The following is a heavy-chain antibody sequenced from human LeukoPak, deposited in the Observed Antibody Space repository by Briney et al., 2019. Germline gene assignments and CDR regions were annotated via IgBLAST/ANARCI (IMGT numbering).Heavy chain of an antibody. V-gene: IGHV3-48*04. CDR1: GFTFSSHS. D-gene: IGHD1-1*01. CDR3: TRDWRKAGMDV. CDR2: ISYSSSTK. J-gene: IGHJ6*02. Sequence: GGSLRLSCAASGFTFSSHSMNWVRQAPGKGLEGVSDISYSSSTKYYAASVKGRFTISRDTAKNTLYVQMNSLRAEDTAVYYCTRDWRKAGMDVWGQGTTVTVSS.